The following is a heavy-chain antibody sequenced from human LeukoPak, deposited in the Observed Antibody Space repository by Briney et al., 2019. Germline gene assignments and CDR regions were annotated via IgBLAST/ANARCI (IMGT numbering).Heavy chain of an antibody. V-gene: IGHV3-7*01. CDR2: INQYGSEK. D-gene: IGHD4-11*01. CDR3: ARSYGNYAGCLDY. J-gene: IGHJ4*02. Sequence: GGSLRLSCAASGFTSSSHWMSWVRQAPGQGLEWVANINQYGSEKYYVDSVKGRFTISRDNAKNSLYLQMNSLRAEDTAVYYCARSYGNYAGCLDYWGQGTLVIVSS. CDR1: GFTSSSHW.